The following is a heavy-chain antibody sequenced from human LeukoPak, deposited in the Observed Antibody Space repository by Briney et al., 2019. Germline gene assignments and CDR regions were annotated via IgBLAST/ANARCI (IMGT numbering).Heavy chain of an antibody. V-gene: IGHV1-2*02. CDR3: ARDSPNYYYMDV. Sequence: GASVKVSCKASGGTFSSYAISWVRQAPGQGLEWMGWINPNSGGTNYAQKFQGRVTMTRDTSISTAYMELSRLRSDDTAVYYCARDSPNYYYMDVWGKGTTVTISS. CDR1: GGTFSSYA. CDR2: INPNSGGT. J-gene: IGHJ6*03.